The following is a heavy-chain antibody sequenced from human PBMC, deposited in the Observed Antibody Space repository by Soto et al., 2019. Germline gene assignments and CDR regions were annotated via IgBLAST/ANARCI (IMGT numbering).Heavy chain of an antibody. D-gene: IGHD6-13*01. V-gene: IGHV3-30*18. CDR1: GFTFSSYG. Sequence: GGSLRLSCAASGFTFSSYGMHWVRQAPGKGLEWVAVISYDGSNKYYADSVKGRFTISRDNSKNTLYLQMNSLRAEDTAVYYCAKDSARYSSSWYVKDYWGQGTLVTVSS. CDR3: AKDSARYSSSWYVKDY. J-gene: IGHJ4*02. CDR2: ISYDGSNK.